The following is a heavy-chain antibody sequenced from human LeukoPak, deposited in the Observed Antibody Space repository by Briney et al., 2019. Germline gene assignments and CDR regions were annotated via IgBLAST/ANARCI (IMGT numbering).Heavy chain of an antibody. CDR2: IYSGGST. CDR3: ARAPSVYFDY. J-gene: IGHJ4*02. CDR1: GFTVSSNY. V-gene: IGHV3-53*01. Sequence: GGSLRLSCAASGFTVSSNYMNWVRQAPGQGLEWVSVIYSGGSTYYADSVKGRFTISRDNSKNTLYLQMNSLRAEDTAVYYCARAPSVYFDYWGQGTLVTVSS.